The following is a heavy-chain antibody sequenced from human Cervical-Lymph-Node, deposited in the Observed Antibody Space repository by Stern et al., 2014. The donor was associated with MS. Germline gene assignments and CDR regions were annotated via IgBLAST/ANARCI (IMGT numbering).Heavy chain of an antibody. D-gene: IGHD5-12*01. CDR2: IIPIFATS. Sequence: QLVESGAEVKKPGSSVKVSCRASGGTFGTFAVNWVRQAPGQGLEWMGGIIPIFATSNYAQRFQGRGTITADESTTTAYMELNSLTSDDTAVYFCAREAIGHSGTFDFWGQGTLVTVSS. CDR3: AREAIGHSGTFDF. V-gene: IGHV1-69*01. J-gene: IGHJ4*02. CDR1: GGTFGTFA.